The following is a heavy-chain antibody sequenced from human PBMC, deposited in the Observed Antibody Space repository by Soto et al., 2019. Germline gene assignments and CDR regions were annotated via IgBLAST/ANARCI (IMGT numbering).Heavy chain of an antibody. CDR3: ARGPGYYFDY. CDR2: ISSNGGST. Sequence: GGSLRLSCAASGFTFSSYAMHWARQAPGKGLEYVSAISSNGGSTYYANSVKGRFTISRDNSKNTLYLQMGSLRAEDMAVYYCARGPGYYFDYWGQGTLVTVSS. CDR1: GFTFSSYA. V-gene: IGHV3-64*01. J-gene: IGHJ4*02.